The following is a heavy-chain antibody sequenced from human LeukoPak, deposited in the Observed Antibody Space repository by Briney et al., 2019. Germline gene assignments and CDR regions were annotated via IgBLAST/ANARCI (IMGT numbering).Heavy chain of an antibody. V-gene: IGHV4-39*07. D-gene: IGHD6-19*01. Sequence: SETLSLTCAVYGGSFSSYYWGWIRQPPGKGLEWIGSIYYSGSTYYNPSLKSRVTISVDTSKNQFSLKLSSVTAADTAVYYCAGAYSSGWDYYYGMDVWGQGTTVTVSS. CDR2: IYYSGST. J-gene: IGHJ6*02. CDR3: AGAYSSGWDYYYGMDV. CDR1: GGSFSSYY.